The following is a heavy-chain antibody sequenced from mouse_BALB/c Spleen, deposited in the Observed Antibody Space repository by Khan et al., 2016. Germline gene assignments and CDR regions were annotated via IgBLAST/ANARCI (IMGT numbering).Heavy chain of an antibody. CDR1: GDSITSGY. V-gene: IGHV3-8*02. CDR3: SRYDGYYFDY. Sequence: EVQLQESGPSLVKPSQTLSLTCSVTGDSITSGYWNWIRKFPGNKLEYMGYISSSGSTYYNPSLKSRISIIRDTSKNQYYLQLSSVTTEDIAIYYCSRYDGYYFDYWGQGTTLTVSS. J-gene: IGHJ2*01. D-gene: IGHD2-3*01. CDR2: ISSSGST.